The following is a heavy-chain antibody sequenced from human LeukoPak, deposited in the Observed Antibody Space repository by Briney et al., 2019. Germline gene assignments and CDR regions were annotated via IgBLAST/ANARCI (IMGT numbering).Heavy chain of an antibody. CDR3: ARVLAGDGYNYGYWYFDL. D-gene: IGHD5-24*01. CDR2: IYYSGST. CDR1: GGSISSYY. J-gene: IGHJ2*01. Sequence: PSETLSLTCTVSGGSISSYYWSWIRQPPGKGLEWIGYIYYSGSTNYNPSLKSRVTISVDTSKNQFSLKLSSVTAADTAVYYCARVLAGDGYNYGYWYFDLWGRGTLVTVSS. V-gene: IGHV4-59*01.